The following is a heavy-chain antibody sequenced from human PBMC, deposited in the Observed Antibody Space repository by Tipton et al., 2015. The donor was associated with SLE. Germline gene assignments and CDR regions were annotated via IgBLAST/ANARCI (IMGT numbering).Heavy chain of an antibody. CDR2: IYYRGSPYYREST. J-gene: IGHJ2*01. CDR1: GDSISRSSYC. D-gene: IGHD1-26*01. CDR3: AKADGVVGGQVPYWCFDL. V-gene: IGHV4-61*05. Sequence: TLSLTCTVSGDSISRSSYCWGWIRLTPGKGLEWIGDIYYRGSPYYRESTTYNPSLESRATMSLDTPKNQFSLKLNSATAADTAVYYCAKADGVVGGQVPYWCFDLWGRGTLVSVSS.